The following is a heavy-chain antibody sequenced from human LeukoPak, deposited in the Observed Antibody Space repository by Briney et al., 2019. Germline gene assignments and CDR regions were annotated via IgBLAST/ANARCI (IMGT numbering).Heavy chain of an antibody. Sequence: PGGTLRLSCAVSGFTFSRYWKSWVRQAPGKGREWVGNIKQDGSEKYYVDSVKERYTISRDNNKNSLYLQMNSLRAEDTAVYYCARDVVDTAYDYWGQGTLVTVSS. CDR2: IKQDGSEK. J-gene: IGHJ4*02. CDR1: GFTFSRYW. CDR3: ARDVVDTAYDY. D-gene: IGHD5-18*01. V-gene: IGHV3-7*01.